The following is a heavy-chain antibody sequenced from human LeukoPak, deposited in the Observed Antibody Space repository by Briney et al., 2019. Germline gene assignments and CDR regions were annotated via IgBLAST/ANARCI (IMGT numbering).Heavy chain of an antibody. V-gene: IGHV3-64*01. CDR2: ISSNGGST. CDR1: GFTFSSYA. J-gene: IGHJ4*02. D-gene: IGHD6-19*01. CDR3: ARVGEQWLVFFDY. Sequence: GGSLRLSCAASGFTFSSYAMHWVRQAPGKGLEYVSAISSNGGSTYYANSVKGRFTISRDNSKNTLYLQMGSLRAEDMAVYYCARVGEQWLVFFDYWGQGTLVTVSS.